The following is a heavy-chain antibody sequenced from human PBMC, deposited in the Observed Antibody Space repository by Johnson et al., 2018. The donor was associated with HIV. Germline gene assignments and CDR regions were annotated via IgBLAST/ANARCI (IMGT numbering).Heavy chain of an antibody. CDR3: ARERSPGIAVRDDAFDI. V-gene: IGHV3-30*04. D-gene: IGHD6-6*01. CDR1: GFTFSSYV. Sequence: QVQLVESGGGVVQPGRSLRLSCAASGFTFSSYVMHWVRQAPGKGLEWVAVISYDGSNKYYADSVKGRFTISRDNSKNTLYLQMNSLRAEDTAVYYCARERSPGIAVRDDAFDIWGQGTMVTVSS. CDR2: ISYDGSNK. J-gene: IGHJ3*02.